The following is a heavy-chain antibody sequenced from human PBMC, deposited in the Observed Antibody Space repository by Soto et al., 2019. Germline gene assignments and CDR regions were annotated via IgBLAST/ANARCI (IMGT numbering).Heavy chain of an antibody. J-gene: IGHJ5*02. CDR2: INAGNGNT. CDR3: ARVRSRNWGANWFDP. Sequence: ASVKVSCKASGYTFTSYAMHWVRQAPGQRLEWMGWINAGNGNTKYSQKFQGRVTITRDTSASTAYMELSSLRSEDTAVYYCARVRSRNWGANWFDPWGQGTLVTVSS. V-gene: IGHV1-3*01. D-gene: IGHD7-27*01. CDR1: GYTFTSYA.